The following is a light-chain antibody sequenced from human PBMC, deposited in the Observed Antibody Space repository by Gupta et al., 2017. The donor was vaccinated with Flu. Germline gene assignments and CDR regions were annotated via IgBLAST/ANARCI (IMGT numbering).Light chain of an antibody. V-gene: IGLV3-1*01. CDR3: QAWDSSTYV. Sequence: SYELTQPPSVSVSPGQTDSITCSGDKLEDKYACWYQQKPGQSPVLVIYEDNKRPSGIPERFSGSNSGNTATLTISGTQTMDEGDYYCQAWDSSTYVFGTGTKVTVL. J-gene: IGLJ1*01. CDR1: KLEDKY. CDR2: EDN.